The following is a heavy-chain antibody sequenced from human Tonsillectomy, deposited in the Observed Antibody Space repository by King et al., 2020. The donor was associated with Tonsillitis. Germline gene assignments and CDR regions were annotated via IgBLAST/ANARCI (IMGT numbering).Heavy chain of an antibody. J-gene: IGHJ5*02. CDR2: IYYSGST. Sequence: QLQESGPGLVKPSETLSLSCTVSGGSISSSSYYWGWIRQPPGKGLEWIGSIYYSGSTYYNPSLKSRVTIFIDTSKNQFSLNLSSLIAADTAVYYCARRGYSYDSGSSWFDPWGQGTLVTVSS. V-gene: IGHV4-39*01. CDR3: ARRGYSYDSGSSWFDP. CDR1: GGSISSSSYY. D-gene: IGHD3-10*01.